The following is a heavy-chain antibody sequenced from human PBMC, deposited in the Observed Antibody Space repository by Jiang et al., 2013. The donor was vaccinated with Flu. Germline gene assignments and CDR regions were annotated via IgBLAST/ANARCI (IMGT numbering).Heavy chain of an antibody. CDR3: TRDLVRDVILIPATYFDY. CDR2: IRNKLYRGTT. Sequence: VQLLESGGGLVQPGRSLRLSCTASGFRFGDYAVSWLRQAPGKGLEWVGFIRNKLYRGTTDYAASVKGRFTISRDDSKSVAYLQMSSLKTEDTAVYYCTRDLVRDVILIPATYFDYWGQGALVHRLL. CDR1: GFRFGDYA. J-gene: IGHJ4*02. V-gene: IGHV3-49*03. D-gene: IGHD2-2*01.